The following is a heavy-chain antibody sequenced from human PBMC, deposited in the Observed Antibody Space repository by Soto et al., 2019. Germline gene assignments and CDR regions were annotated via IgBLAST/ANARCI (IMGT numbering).Heavy chain of an antibody. CDR1: GGSFSGYY. CDR3: ARGRQYYDSSGYYRRVGRFDY. D-gene: IGHD3-22*01. J-gene: IGHJ4*02. CDR2: INHSGST. Sequence: PSETLSLTCAVYGGSFSGYYWSWIRQPPGKGLEWIGEINHSGSTNYNPSLKSRVTISVDTSKNQFSLKLSSMTAADTAVYYCARGRQYYDSSGYYRRVGRFDYWGQGTLVTVSS. V-gene: IGHV4-34*01.